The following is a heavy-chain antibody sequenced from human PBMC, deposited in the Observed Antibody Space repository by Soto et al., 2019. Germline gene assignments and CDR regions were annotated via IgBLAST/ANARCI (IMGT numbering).Heavy chain of an antibody. Sequence: GGSLRLSCAASGFTFSRHWMSWVRQAPGKGLEWVANIKQDGSEKYYVDSVKGRFTISRDNAQNSLYLQMNSLRAEDTAVYYCARDSHYCSGASCYYWFDPWGQGTLVTVSS. CDR1: GFTFSRHW. CDR3: ARDSHYCSGASCYYWFDP. CDR2: IKQDGSEK. J-gene: IGHJ5*02. D-gene: IGHD2-15*01. V-gene: IGHV3-7*01.